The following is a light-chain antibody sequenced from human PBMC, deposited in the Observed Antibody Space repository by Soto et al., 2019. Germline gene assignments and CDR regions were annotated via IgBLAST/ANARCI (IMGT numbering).Light chain of an antibody. CDR3: QTWGTGIVV. CDR2: LNSDGSH. CDR1: SGHSSYA. V-gene: IGLV4-69*01. Sequence: QLVLTQSPSASASLGASVKLTCTLSSGHSSYAIAWHQQQPEKGPRYWMKLNSDGSHSKGDGIPDRFSGSSSGAERYLTISSLQSEDEADYYCQTWGTGIVVFGAGTMLTVL. J-gene: IGLJ2*01.